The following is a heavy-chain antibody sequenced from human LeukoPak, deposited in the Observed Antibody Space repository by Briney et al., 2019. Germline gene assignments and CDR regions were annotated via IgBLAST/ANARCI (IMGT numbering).Heavy chain of an antibody. D-gene: IGHD3-9*01. V-gene: IGHV3-30*18. CDR3: AKGTYYDILTGYPGLGY. CDR1: GFTFSSYG. Sequence: GGSLRLSCAASGFTFSSYGMHWVRQAPGKGLEWEAVISYDGSNKYYADSVKGRFTISRDNSKNTLYLQMNSLRAEDTAVYYCAKGTYYDILTGYPGLGYWGQGTLVTVSS. J-gene: IGHJ4*02. CDR2: ISYDGSNK.